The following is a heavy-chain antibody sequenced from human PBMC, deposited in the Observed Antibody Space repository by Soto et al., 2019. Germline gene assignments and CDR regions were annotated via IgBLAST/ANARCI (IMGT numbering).Heavy chain of an antibody. CDR1: GFSLSNARMG. J-gene: IGHJ4*02. V-gene: IGHV2-26*01. CDR3: ARMGHYDFWSGYYFDY. CDR2: IFSNDEK. Sequence: QVTLKESGPVLVKPTETLTLTCTVSGFSLSNARMGVSWIRQPPGKALEWLAHIFSNDEKSYSTSLKSRLTISKDTSTRQVVLTMTNMDPVDTATYYCARMGHYDFWSGYYFDYWGQGTLVTVSS. D-gene: IGHD3-3*01.